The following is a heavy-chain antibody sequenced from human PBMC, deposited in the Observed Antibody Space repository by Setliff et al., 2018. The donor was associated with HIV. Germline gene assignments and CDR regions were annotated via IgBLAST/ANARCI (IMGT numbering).Heavy chain of an antibody. J-gene: IGHJ4*02. Sequence: ASVKVSCKASGYTFTDYFIHWVRQAPGQGLEWMGRINPSRHNTIYAPRYQGRVTMTRDTSTSTSNMELRSLRSDDTAVYYCARTEAYNNYEDYWGQGTQVTVSS. CDR1: GYTFTDYF. D-gene: IGHD3-10*01. V-gene: IGHV1-2*06. CDR3: ARTEAYNNYEDY. CDR2: INPSRHNT.